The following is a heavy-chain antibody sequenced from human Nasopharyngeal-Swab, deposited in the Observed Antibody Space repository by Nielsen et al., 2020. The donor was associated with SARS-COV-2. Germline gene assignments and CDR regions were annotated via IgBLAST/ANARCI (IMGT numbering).Heavy chain of an antibody. D-gene: IGHD6-19*01. CDR1: GFTFSNAW. Sequence: GESLKISCAASGFTFSNAWMSWVRQAPGKGLEWVGRMKSKTDGGTTDYAAPGKGRFTISRDDSKNTLYLQMNSLKTEDTAVYYCTTDSKRLRQWLVLDYYYMDVWGKGTTVTVSS. CDR2: MKSKTDGGTT. J-gene: IGHJ6*03. CDR3: TTDSKRLRQWLVLDYYYMDV. V-gene: IGHV3-15*01.